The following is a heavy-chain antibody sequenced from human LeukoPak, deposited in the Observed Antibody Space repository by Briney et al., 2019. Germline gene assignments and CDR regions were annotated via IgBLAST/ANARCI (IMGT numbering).Heavy chain of an antibody. CDR1: GFTFSSYE. Sequence: GGSLRLSCAASGFTFSSYEMNWVRQAPGKGLEWVSYISSSGSTIYYADSVKGRFTISRDNAKNSLYLQMNSLRAEDTAVYYCARVGYDFWSGYDDDAFDIWGQGTMVTVSS. CDR3: ARVGYDFWSGYDDDAFDI. V-gene: IGHV3-48*03. CDR2: ISSSGSTI. D-gene: IGHD3-3*01. J-gene: IGHJ3*02.